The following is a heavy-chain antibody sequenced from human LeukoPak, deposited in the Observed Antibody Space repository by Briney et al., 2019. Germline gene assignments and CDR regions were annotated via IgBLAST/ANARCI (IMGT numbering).Heavy chain of an antibody. Sequence: GGSLRLSCAASGFTFSSYGMHWVRQAPGKGLEWVAVISYDGSNKYYADSVKGRFTISRDNSKNTLFLQMNSLRAEDTAVYYCAKDGGLWVSAHWGDSWGRGTLVTVSS. J-gene: IGHJ4*02. CDR3: AKDGGLWVSAHWGDS. D-gene: IGHD7-27*01. CDR1: GFTFSSYG. V-gene: IGHV3-30*18. CDR2: ISYDGSNK.